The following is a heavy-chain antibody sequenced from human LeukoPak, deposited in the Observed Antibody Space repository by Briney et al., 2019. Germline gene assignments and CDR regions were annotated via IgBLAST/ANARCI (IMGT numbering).Heavy chain of an antibody. V-gene: IGHV1-2*02. J-gene: IGHJ4*02. CDR1: GYLFINYY. CDR3: ARAHDYGGISGPSTWDY. CDR2: INPHSGGT. Sequence: GASVKVSCKSSGYLFINYYVHWVRQAPGQGLEWMGWINPHSGGTNYAKKFQGRVTMTRDTSITTVYMELSRLTSDDTAVFYCARAHDYGGISGPSTWDYWGQGTLVTASS. D-gene: IGHD4-23*01.